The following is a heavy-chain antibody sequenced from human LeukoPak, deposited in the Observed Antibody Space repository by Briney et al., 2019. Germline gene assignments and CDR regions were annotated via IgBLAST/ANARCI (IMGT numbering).Heavy chain of an antibody. CDR2: IKQDGSEK. D-gene: IGHD3-3*01. CDR3: ARGSDFWSVYDY. CDR1: GFTFSSYW. J-gene: IGHJ4*02. V-gene: IGHV3-7*01. Sequence: PGGSLRLSCAASGFTFSSYWMSWVREAPGKGREWVANIKQDGSEKYYVDSVKGRFTISRDNAKNSLYLQMNSLRAEDTAVYFCARGSDFWSVYDYWGQGTLVTVSS.